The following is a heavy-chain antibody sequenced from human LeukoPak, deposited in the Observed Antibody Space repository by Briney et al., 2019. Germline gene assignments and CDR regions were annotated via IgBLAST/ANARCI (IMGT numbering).Heavy chain of an antibody. Sequence: PGGSLRLSCAASGFTFSSYWMSWVRQAPGKGLEWVAYIKQDGSEKYYVDSVKGRFTISRDNAKNSLYLQMNSLRAEDTAVYYCARDRAGPDPYDAFDIWGQGTMVTVSS. CDR2: IKQDGSEK. V-gene: IGHV3-7*01. CDR3: ARDRAGPDPYDAFDI. J-gene: IGHJ3*02. CDR1: GFTFSSYW. D-gene: IGHD6-13*01.